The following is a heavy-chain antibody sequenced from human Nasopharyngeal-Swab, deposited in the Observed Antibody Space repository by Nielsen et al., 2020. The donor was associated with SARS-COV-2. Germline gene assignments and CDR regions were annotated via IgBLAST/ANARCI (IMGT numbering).Heavy chain of an antibody. V-gene: IGHV4-34*01. CDR1: GGSFSGYY. CDR3: AKHYGGGLPYGMDV. D-gene: IGHD4/OR15-4a*01. CDR2: INHSGST. J-gene: IGHJ6*02. Sequence: GSLRLSCAVYGGSFSGYYWSWIRQPPGKGLEWIGEINHSGSTNYNPSLKSRVTISVDTSKNQFSLKLSSVTAADTAVYYCAKHYGGGLPYGMDVWGQGPRSPSP.